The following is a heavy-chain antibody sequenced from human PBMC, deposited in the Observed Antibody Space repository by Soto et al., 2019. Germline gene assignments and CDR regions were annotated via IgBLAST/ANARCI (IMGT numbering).Heavy chain of an antibody. CDR3: ARDDYYYDSSGYYYVVYAFDI. D-gene: IGHD3-22*01. CDR1: GFTFSSYG. CDR2: IWYDGSNK. Sequence: PGGSLRLSCAASGFTFSSYGMHWVRQAPGKGLEWVAVIWYDGSNKYYADSVKGRFTISRDNSKNTLYLQMNSLRAEDTAVYYCARDDYYYDSSGYYYVVYAFDIWGQGTMVTVSS. V-gene: IGHV3-33*01. J-gene: IGHJ3*02.